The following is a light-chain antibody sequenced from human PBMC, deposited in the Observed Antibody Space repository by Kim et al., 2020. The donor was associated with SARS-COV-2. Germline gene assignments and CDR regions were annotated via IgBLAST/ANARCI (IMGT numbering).Light chain of an antibody. V-gene: IGKV1-5*01. J-gene: IGKJ1*01. CDR1: QSISGW. CDR3: QQYKSYSVQM. Sequence: SVGDRVTITCRASQSISGWLAWYQQRPGRAPKLLISAVSTLESGVPSRFSGSGSGTEFSLTISNLQPDDFATYYCQQYKSYSVQMFGQGTKVDIK. CDR2: AVS.